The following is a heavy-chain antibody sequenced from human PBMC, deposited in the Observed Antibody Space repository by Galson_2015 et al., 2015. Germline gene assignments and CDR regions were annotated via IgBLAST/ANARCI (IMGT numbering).Heavy chain of an antibody. Sequence: SVKVSCKASGYTFTSYDISWVRQATGQGLEWMGWMNPNSGNTGYAQKFQGRVTMTRNTSISTAYMELSSLRSEDTAVYYCARGITMVRGTLDQDYWGQGTLATVSS. CDR1: GYTFTSYD. V-gene: IGHV1-8*01. J-gene: IGHJ4*02. CDR2: MNPNSGNT. D-gene: IGHD3-10*01. CDR3: ARGITMVRGTLDQDY.